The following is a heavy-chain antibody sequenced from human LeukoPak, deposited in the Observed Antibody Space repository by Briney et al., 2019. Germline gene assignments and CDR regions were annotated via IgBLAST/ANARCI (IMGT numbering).Heavy chain of an antibody. CDR3: ASSREGYYYGSGSYLLDY. Sequence: PGGSLRLSCAASGFTFSSYSMNWVRQAPGKGQEWVSYISSSSSTIYYADSVKGRFTISRDNAKNSLYLQMNSLRAEDTAVYYCASSREGYYYGSGSYLLDYWGQGTLVTVSS. CDR2: ISSSSSTI. CDR1: GFTFSSYS. J-gene: IGHJ4*02. V-gene: IGHV3-48*01. D-gene: IGHD3-10*01.